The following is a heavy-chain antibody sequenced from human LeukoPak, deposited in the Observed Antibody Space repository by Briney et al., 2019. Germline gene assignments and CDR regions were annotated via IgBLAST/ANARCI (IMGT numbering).Heavy chain of an antibody. CDR2: ISGSGGST. Sequence: GGTLRLSCAASGFTFSSYGMSWVRQAPGKGLEWVSAISGSGGSTYYADSVKGRFTISRDNSKNTLYLQMNSLRAEDTAVYYCARGAEWELPPRGGYFDYWGQGTLVTVSS. CDR3: ARGAEWELPPRGGYFDY. V-gene: IGHV3-23*01. D-gene: IGHD1-26*01. CDR1: GFTFSSYG. J-gene: IGHJ4*02.